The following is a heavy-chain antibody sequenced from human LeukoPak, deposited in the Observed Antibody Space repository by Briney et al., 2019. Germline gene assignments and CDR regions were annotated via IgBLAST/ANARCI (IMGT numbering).Heavy chain of an antibody. CDR1: GFTFDDYA. J-gene: IGHJ4*02. D-gene: IGHD1-26*01. Sequence: PGGSLRLSCAASGFTFDDYAMHWVRQAPGKGLEWVSAISGSGGSTYYADSVKGRFTISRDNSKNTLYLQMNSLRAEDTAVYYCAKEVVGATKFDYWGQGTLVTVSS. CDR3: AKEVVGATKFDY. CDR2: ISGSGGST. V-gene: IGHV3-23*01.